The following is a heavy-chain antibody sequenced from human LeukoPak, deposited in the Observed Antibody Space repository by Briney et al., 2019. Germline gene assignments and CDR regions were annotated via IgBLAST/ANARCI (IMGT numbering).Heavy chain of an antibody. CDR2: INPNSGGT. CDR3: ASALPDLYPRDPPGHAFDI. Sequence: ASVKVSCKASGGTFSSYAISWVRQAPGQGLEWMGWINPNSGGTNYAQKFQGRVTMTRDTSISTAYMELSSLRSEDTAVYYCASALPDLYPRDPPGHAFDIWGQGTMVTVSS. V-gene: IGHV1-2*02. D-gene: IGHD2-2*01. J-gene: IGHJ3*02. CDR1: GGTFSSYA.